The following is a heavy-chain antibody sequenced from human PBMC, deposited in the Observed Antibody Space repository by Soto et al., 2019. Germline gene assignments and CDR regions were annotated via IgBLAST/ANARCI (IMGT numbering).Heavy chain of an antibody. CDR3: ARVSIYYDSSGLFDY. V-gene: IGHV1-46*01. Sequence: ASFKGSCDGSGYSFTSYYMGWVRQSPGQGLDWMGIISPSGGSTSYAQKFQGRVTMTRDTSTSTVYMELSSLRSEDTAVYYCARVSIYYDSSGLFDYWGQGTLVTVS. CDR1: GYSFTSYY. J-gene: IGHJ4*02. CDR2: ISPSGGST. D-gene: IGHD3-22*01.